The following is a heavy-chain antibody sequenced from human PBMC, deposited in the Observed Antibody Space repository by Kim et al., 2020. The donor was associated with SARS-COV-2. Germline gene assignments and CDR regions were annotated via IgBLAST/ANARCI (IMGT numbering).Heavy chain of an antibody. J-gene: IGHJ6*02. D-gene: IGHD2-8*01. CDR3: TTDGDPYCTNGVCLNYYYYGMDV. CDR2: IKSKTDGGTT. V-gene: IGHV3-15*01. Sequence: GGSLRLSCAASGFTFSNAWMSWVRQAPGKGLEWVGRIKSKTDGGTTDYAAPVKGRFTISRDDSKNTLYLQMNSLKTEDTAVYYCTTDGDPYCTNGVCLNYYYYGMDVWGQGTTVTVSS. CDR1: GFTFSNAW.